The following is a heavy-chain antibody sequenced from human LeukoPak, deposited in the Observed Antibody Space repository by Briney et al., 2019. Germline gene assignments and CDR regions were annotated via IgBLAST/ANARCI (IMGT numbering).Heavy chain of an antibody. J-gene: IGHJ4*02. V-gene: IGHV4-34*01. CDR1: GGSFSGYY. D-gene: IGHD3-3*01. Sequence: SETLSLTCAVYGGSFSGYYWSWIRQPPGKGLEWIGEINHSGSTSYNPSLKSRVTISVDTSKNQFSLKLSSVTAADTAVYYCASLNDFGYYFDYWGQGTLVTVSS. CDR2: INHSGST. CDR3: ASLNDFGYYFDY.